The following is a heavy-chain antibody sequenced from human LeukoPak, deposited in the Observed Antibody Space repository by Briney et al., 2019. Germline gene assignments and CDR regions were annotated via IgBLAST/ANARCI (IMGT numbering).Heavy chain of an antibody. CDR1: GGSFSGYY. J-gene: IGHJ3*02. Sequence: SETLSLTCAVYGGSFSGYYWSWIRQPPGKGLEWIGEINHSGSTNYNPSLKSQVTISVDTSKNQCSLKLSSVTAADTAVYYCARGPPVGYCSSTSCRDHKRSAFDIWGQGTMVTVSS. V-gene: IGHV4-34*01. CDR3: ARGPPVGYCSSTSCRDHKRSAFDI. CDR2: INHSGST. D-gene: IGHD2-2*01.